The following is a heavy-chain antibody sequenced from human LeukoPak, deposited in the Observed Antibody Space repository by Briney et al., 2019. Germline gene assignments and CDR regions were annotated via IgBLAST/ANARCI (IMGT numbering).Heavy chain of an antibody. CDR1: GFTFGDYA. Sequence: GGSLRLSCTASGFTFGDYAMSWVRQAPVKGLEWVGFIRSKAYGGTTEYAASVKGRFTISRDDSKSIAYLQMNSLKTEDTAVYYCTRVDTMIVVVITPFDYWGQGTLVTVSS. CDR2: IRSKAYGGTT. D-gene: IGHD3-22*01. J-gene: IGHJ4*02. CDR3: TRVDTMIVVVITPFDY. V-gene: IGHV3-49*04.